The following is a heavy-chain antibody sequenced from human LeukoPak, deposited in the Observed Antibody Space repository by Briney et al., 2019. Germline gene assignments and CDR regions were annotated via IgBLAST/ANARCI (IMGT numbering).Heavy chain of an antibody. Sequence: GGSLRLSCAASGFTFSSYSMNWVRQAPGKGLEWVSSISSSSSYIYYADSVKGRFTISRDNAKNSLYLQMNSLRAEDTAVYYCARGSRFGVVGRDAFDIWGQGTMVTVSS. CDR2: ISSSSSYI. CDR3: ARGSRFGVVGRDAFDI. CDR1: GFTFSSYS. D-gene: IGHD3-3*01. V-gene: IGHV3-21*01. J-gene: IGHJ3*02.